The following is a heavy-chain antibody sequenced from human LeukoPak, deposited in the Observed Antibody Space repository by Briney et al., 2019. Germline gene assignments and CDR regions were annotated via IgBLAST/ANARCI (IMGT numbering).Heavy chain of an antibody. J-gene: IGHJ4*02. CDR1: GFTFSSYA. D-gene: IGHD6-19*01. Sequence: GGSLRLSCAASGFTFSSYAMTWVRQAPGKGLEWVTSLSGSGGRSYHADSVKGRFTISRDNSNKTVYLQMNSLRVEDSAVYFCGKGSGCRAYNYLDSWGQGALVTVSS. CDR2: LSGSGGRS. CDR3: GKGSGCRAYNYLDS. V-gene: IGHV3-23*01.